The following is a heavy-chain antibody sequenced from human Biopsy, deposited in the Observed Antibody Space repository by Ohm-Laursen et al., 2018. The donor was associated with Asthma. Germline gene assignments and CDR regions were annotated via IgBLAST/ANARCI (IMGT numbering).Heavy chain of an antibody. V-gene: IGHV1-69*13. CDR1: GDSLGSFINYA. CDR2: LIPVLGTA. J-gene: IGHJ6*02. CDR3: ARGYSGTDRIVYYYSGMEV. Sequence: SVKVSCKASGDSLGSFINYAISRVRQAPRQGLEWMAGLIPVLGTADYAPMFEGRVTITADESTSTAYLELTSLRFEDKAVYYCARGYSGTDRIVYYYSGMEVWGQGTTVTVSS. D-gene: IGHD5-12*01.